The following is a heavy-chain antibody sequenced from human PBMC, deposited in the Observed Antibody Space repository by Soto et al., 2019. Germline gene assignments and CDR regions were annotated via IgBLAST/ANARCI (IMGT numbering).Heavy chain of an antibody. CDR3: ARDRLTTEEGAWFDP. J-gene: IGHJ5*02. CDR2: IYHSGST. Sequence: PSETLSLTCAVAGGSISGGGYSWSWIRQPPGKGLEWIGYIYHSGSTYYNPSLKSRVTISVDRSKNQFSLKLSSVTAADTAVYYCARDRLTTEEGAWFDPWGQGTLVTVSS. V-gene: IGHV4-30-2*01. CDR1: GGSISGGGYS. D-gene: IGHD3-22*01.